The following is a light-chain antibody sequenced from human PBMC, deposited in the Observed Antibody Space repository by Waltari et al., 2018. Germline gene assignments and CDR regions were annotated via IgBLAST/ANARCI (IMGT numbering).Light chain of an antibody. V-gene: IGKV3-20*01. J-gene: IGKJ1*01. CDR1: QRISKY. Sequence: VLTPSPGPLSLSPGARATLPCRASQRISKYLGWYQQRPGHAPRPRIYSGSTRAAGIPDRFSGSGYGTDFTLTISRLEPEDFAMYYCQNHERLPATFGQGTKVEFK. CDR3: QNHERLPAT. CDR2: SGS.